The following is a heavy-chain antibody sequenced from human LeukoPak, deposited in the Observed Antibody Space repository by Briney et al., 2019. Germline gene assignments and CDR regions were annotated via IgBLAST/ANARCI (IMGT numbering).Heavy chain of an antibody. CDR2: INRSGST. Sequence: SETLSLTCAVHGGPFSGYYWSWIRQPPGKGLEWIGEINRSGSTNYNPSLKSRVTISVDTSKNQFSLKLSSVTAADTAVYYCARLRGRITMVRGARNWFDPWGQGTLVTVSS. V-gene: IGHV4-34*01. D-gene: IGHD3-10*01. CDR3: ARLRGRITMVRGARNWFDP. CDR1: GGPFSGYY. J-gene: IGHJ5*02.